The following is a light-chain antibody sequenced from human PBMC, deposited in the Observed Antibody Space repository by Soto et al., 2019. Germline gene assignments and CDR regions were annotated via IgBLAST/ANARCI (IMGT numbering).Light chain of an antibody. V-gene: IGKV1-17*01. CDR2: GAS. Sequence: DIQMTQSPSSLSASVGDRITITCRASQGIKNDLAWYQQIPGKARKRLIYGASNFQSGVSTRFSGSGSGTGFTLTINSLQPEDFATYYCLQHNSYPWTFGQGTKVEIK. CDR3: LQHNSYPWT. J-gene: IGKJ1*01. CDR1: QGIKND.